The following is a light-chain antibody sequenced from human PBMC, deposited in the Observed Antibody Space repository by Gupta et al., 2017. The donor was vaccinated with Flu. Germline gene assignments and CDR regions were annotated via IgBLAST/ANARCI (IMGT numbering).Light chain of an antibody. V-gene: IGKV4-1*01. CDR2: WAS. Sequence: SSNNKNYLAGYRQKPGKPPTVLIYWASTREYGVSDRFSGSGSGTDFTLNISSLQAADVAVYYCQQYYSTPPTFGGGPTVE. CDR1: SSNNKNY. J-gene: IGKJ4*01. CDR3: QQYYSTPPT.